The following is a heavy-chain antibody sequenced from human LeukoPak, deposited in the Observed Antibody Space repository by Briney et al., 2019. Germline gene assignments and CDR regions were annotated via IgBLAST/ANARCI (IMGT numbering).Heavy chain of an antibody. CDR3: ARRYGSGDYFDY. D-gene: IGHD3-10*01. CDR1: GGSISSYY. V-gene: IGHV4-59*01. J-gene: IGHJ4*02. CDR2: IHYSGNT. Sequence: SKTLSLTCTVSGGSISSYYWSWIRQPPGKGLEWIGYIHYSGNTNYNPSLKSRVTISVDTSKNQFSLMLSSVTAADTAVYYCARRYGSGDYFDYWGQGTLVTLSS.